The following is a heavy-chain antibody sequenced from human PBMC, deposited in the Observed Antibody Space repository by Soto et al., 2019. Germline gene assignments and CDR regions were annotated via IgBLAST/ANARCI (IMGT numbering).Heavy chain of an antibody. Sequence: ASVKVSCKASGGTFSSYAISWVRQAPGQGLEWMGGIIPIFGTANYAQKYQGRVTITADESTSTAYMELSSPRSEDTAVYYCARTRIAALSVDYYYYGMDVWGQGTTVTVSS. CDR3: ARTRIAALSVDYYYYGMDV. J-gene: IGHJ6*02. V-gene: IGHV1-69*13. CDR2: IIPIFGTA. CDR1: GGTFSSYA. D-gene: IGHD6-6*01.